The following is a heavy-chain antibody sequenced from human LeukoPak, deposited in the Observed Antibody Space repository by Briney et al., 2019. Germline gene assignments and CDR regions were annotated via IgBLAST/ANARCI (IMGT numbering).Heavy chain of an antibody. V-gene: IGHV1-2*02. D-gene: IGHD3-10*01. J-gene: IGHJ4*02. Sequence: ASVKVSCKASGYTFSAYYVHWVRQAPGQGLEWMGWTSPYSGGTRYAQKSQGRVTLTSDTSISTAYLELTGLRSDDTAVYYCARVEGSAATFDDWGQGTLVTVSS. CDR2: TSPYSGGT. CDR3: ARVEGSAATFDD. CDR1: GYTFSAYY.